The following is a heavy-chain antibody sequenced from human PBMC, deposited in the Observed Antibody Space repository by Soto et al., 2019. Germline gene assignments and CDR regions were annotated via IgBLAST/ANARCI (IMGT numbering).Heavy chain of an antibody. CDR1: GGTFSSYA. CDR2: IIPIFGTA. J-gene: IGHJ4*02. D-gene: IGHD3-10*01. Sequence: QVQLVQSGAEVKKPGSSVKVSCKASGGTFSSYAISWVRQAPGQGLEWMGGIIPIFGTANYAQKFQGRVTITADKSTSTAYMELSSLRSEDTAVYYCARGRHDEWFGELPRPDFDYWGQGTLVTVSS. V-gene: IGHV1-69*06. CDR3: ARGRHDEWFGELPRPDFDY.